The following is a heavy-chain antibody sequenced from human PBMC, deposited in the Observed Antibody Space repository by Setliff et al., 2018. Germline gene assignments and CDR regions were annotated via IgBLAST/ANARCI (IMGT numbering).Heavy chain of an antibody. V-gene: IGHV3-33*08. CDR1: GFTFSSYW. J-gene: IGHJ6*02. CDR2: IWNDGSTK. D-gene: IGHD2-21*02. CDR3: ARNWATAQHYYYGMDV. Sequence: PGGSLRLSCAASGFTFSSYWMSWVRQAPGKGLEWVALIWNDGSTKFYGDSVKGRFTISRDNSENTLYLQMNSLRAEDTAVYYCARNWATAQHYYYGMDVWGQGTTVTVSS.